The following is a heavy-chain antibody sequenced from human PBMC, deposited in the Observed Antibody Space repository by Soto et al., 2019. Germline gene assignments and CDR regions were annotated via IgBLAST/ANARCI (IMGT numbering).Heavy chain of an antibody. Sequence: QVQLVESGGGVVQPGRSLRLSCAASGFTFSSYAMHWVRQAPGMGLEWVAVISYDGSNKYYADSVKGRFTISRDNSKNTLYLQMNSLRAEDTAVYYCARDEIRFSWAYGMDVWGQGTTVTVSS. V-gene: IGHV3-30-3*01. D-gene: IGHD3-3*01. CDR1: GFTFSSYA. J-gene: IGHJ6*02. CDR3: ARDEIRFSWAYGMDV. CDR2: ISYDGSNK.